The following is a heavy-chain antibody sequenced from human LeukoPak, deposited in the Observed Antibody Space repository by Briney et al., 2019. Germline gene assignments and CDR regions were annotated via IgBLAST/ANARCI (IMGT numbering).Heavy chain of an antibody. CDR1: GFTFSSYS. J-gene: IGHJ4*02. V-gene: IGHV3-21*01. Sequence: GGSLRLSCAASGFTFSSYSMYWVRQAPGKGLEWVSSISSSSSYIYYAGSVKGRFTISRDNAKNSLYLQMNSLRVEDTAVYYCARPRGNVEMATNPFDYWGQGTLVTVSS. D-gene: IGHD5-24*01. CDR3: ARPRGNVEMATNPFDY. CDR2: ISSSSSYI.